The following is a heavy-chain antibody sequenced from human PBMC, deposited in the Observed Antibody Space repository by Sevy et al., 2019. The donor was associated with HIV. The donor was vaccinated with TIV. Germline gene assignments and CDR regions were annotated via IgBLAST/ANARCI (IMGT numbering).Heavy chain of an antibody. CDR2: IWYDGSNK. J-gene: IGHJ6*03. Sequence: GGSLRLSCAASGFTFSSYGMHWVRQAPGKGLEWVAFIWYDGSNKYYADSVKGRFTISRDNSKNTLYLQMNSLRAEDTAVYYCAKEGVVPAATAEYYYYYMDVWGKGTTVTVSS. V-gene: IGHV3-30*02. CDR1: GFTFSSYG. CDR3: AKEGVVPAATAEYYYYYMDV. D-gene: IGHD2-2*01.